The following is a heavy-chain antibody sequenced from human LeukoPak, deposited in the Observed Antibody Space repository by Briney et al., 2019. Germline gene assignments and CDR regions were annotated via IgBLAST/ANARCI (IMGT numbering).Heavy chain of an antibody. CDR1: GFTFSNVW. CDR2: INHNGNVN. D-gene: IGHD3-16*01. V-gene: IGHV3-7*03. CDR3: ARGGGLDV. Sequence: GGSLRLSCAASGFTFSNVWMNWARQAPGKGLEWVASINHNGNVNYYVDSVKGRFTISRDNARNSLYLQMSNLRAEDTAVYFCARGGGLDVWGQGATVTVSS. J-gene: IGHJ6*02.